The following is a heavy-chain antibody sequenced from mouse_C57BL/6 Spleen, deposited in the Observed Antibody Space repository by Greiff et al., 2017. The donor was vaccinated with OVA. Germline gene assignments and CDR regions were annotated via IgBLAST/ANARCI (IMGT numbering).Heavy chain of an antibody. CDR2: IDPETGGT. CDR3: TRALGFAY. V-gene: IGHV1-15*01. J-gene: IGHJ3*01. CDR1: GYTFTDYE. Sequence: QVQLQQSGAELVRPGASVTLSCKASGYTFTDYEMHWVKQTPVHGLEWIGAIDPETGGTAYNQKFKGKAILTADKSSSPAYMELRSLTSEDSAVYYCTRALGFAYWGQGTLVTVSA.